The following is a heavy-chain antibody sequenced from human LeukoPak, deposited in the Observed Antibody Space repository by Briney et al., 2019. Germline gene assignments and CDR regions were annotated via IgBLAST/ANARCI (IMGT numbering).Heavy chain of an antibody. V-gene: IGHV1-2*02. J-gene: IGHJ4*02. D-gene: IGHD3-9*01. CDR3: ASDILTGYYHVFDY. Sequence: ASVKVSCKASGYTFTGYYMYWVRQAPGQGLEWMGWINPNSGGTNYAQKFQGRVTMTRDTSISTAYMELSRLRSDDTAVYYCASDILTGYYHVFDYWGQGTLVTVSS. CDR1: GYTFTGYY. CDR2: INPNSGGT.